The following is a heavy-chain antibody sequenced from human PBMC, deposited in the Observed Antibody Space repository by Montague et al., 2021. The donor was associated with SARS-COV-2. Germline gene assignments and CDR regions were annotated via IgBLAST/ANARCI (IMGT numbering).Heavy chain of an antibody. J-gene: IGHJ4*02. Sequence: SLRLSCEASGFSFDDFAMHWVRQAPGKGLEWVSLISGDGGSTYYGDSVKGRFTISRDNSKYSLYLQMNSLRTEDTALYYCAKKGGTTTDFDYWGQGTLVTVSS. CDR2: ISGDGGST. CDR1: GFSFDDFA. D-gene: IGHD1-1*01. V-gene: IGHV3-43*02. CDR3: AKKGGTTTDFDY.